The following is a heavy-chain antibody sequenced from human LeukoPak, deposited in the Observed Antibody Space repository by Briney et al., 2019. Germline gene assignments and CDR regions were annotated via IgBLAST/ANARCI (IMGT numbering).Heavy chain of an antibody. CDR3: GKEGGA. CDR1: GFTFSSNA. J-gene: IGHJ5*02. CDR2: IGGRGGST. V-gene: IGHV3-23*01. D-gene: IGHD3-16*01. Sequence: GGSLRLSCAASGFTFSSNAMTWVRQAPGKGPEWVSAIGGRGGSTYYADSLGGRFTISRDNSKDMLYLQMNSLKVEDTATYYCGKEGGAWGQGTKVTVSS.